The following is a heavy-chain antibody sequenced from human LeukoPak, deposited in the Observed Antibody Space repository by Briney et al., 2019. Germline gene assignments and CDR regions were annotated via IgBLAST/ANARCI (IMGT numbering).Heavy chain of an antibody. D-gene: IGHD1-1*01. J-gene: IGHJ6*03. CDR3: ARDMNGYMDV. CDR1: GFTFSSYE. CDR2: ISSSGSAI. V-gene: IGHV3-48*03. Sequence: GGSLRLSCAASGFTFSSYEMNWVRQAPGKGLEWVSYISSSGSAIYYADSVKGRFTISRDNAKNSLYLQMNSLRAEDTAVYYCARDMNGYMDVWGKGTTVTVSS.